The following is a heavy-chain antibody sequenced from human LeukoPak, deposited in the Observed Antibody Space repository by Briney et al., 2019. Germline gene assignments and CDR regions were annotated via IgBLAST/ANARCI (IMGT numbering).Heavy chain of an antibody. J-gene: IGHJ4*02. CDR1: GFTFSSYA. V-gene: IGHV3-23*01. CDR2: ISGSGGST. D-gene: IGHD2-2*01. Sequence: PGGSLRLSCAASGFTFSSYAMSWVRQAPGKGLEWVSAISGSGGSTYYADSVKGRFTISRDNSKNTLYLQVNSLRAEDTAVYYCASTLLYCSSTSCDDYWGQGTLVTVSS. CDR3: ASTLLYCSSTSCDDY.